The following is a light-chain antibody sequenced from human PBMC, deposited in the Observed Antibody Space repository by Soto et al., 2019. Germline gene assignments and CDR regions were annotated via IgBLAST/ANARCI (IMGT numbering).Light chain of an antibody. Sequence: EIVLTQSPGTPSLSPGERATLSCRASQSVSSSFLAWYQQKPGQAPRLLIYGASSRATGIPDRFSGSGSGTDFTLTISRLEPEHVAVYYCQQYGSSPLTFGGGTKVEIK. CDR2: GAS. CDR3: QQYGSSPLT. CDR1: QSVSSSF. J-gene: IGKJ4*01. V-gene: IGKV3-20*01.